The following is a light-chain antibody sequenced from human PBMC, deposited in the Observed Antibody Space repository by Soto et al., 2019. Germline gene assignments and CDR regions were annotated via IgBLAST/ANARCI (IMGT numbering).Light chain of an antibody. CDR3: QQANSCPIT. CDR2: EAT. CDR1: QGLKF. J-gene: IGKJ5*01. V-gene: IGKV1-12*01. Sequence: DIQLTQSPSSVSASVGDTVAITCRASQGLKFLAWYQQKPGKAPRLLIYEATNLQSGVPPRFSGSGSGTDFTLTISSLQPEDFATYFCQQANSCPITFGQGTRLEIK.